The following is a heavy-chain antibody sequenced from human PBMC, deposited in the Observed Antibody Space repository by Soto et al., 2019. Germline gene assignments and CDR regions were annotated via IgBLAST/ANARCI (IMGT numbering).Heavy chain of an antibody. Sequence: LRLSCISSGFTFRTYTMNWVRQATWKGLEWVANIHRDEIEKYYMDSVKGRFTISRDNAKNSLYLQMTSLRAEDKAVDYCAGGNGLDVWGQGTTVTVYS. CDR1: GFTFRTYT. J-gene: IGHJ6*02. CDR2: IHRDEIEK. V-gene: IGHV3-7*01. CDR3: AGGNGLDV.